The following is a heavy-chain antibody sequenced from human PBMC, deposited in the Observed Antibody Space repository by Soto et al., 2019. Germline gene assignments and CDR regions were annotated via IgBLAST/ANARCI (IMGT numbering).Heavy chain of an antibody. CDR3: ARVTTYYDSTGYHPTDY. CDR2: ISGSAGST. CDR1: GFTFSCYA. D-gene: IGHD3-22*01. V-gene: IGHV3-23*01. Sequence: GGSLRLSCAASGFTFSCYAMNWVRQGPGKGLEWVSTISGSAGSTYYADSVKGRFTISRDNSKNTLYLQMNSLRAEDTAVYYCARVTTYYDSTGYHPTDYWGQGTLVTVSS. J-gene: IGHJ4*02.